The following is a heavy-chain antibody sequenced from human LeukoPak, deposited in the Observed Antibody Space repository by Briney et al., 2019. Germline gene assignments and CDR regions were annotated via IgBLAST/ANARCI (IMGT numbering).Heavy chain of an antibody. CDR3: ARAPLGCSGGSCYSSAFDI. Sequence: RPSETLSLTCTVSGGSISSYYWSWIRQPPGKGLEWIGYIYYSGSTNYNPSLKSRVTISVDTSKNQFSLKLSSVTAADTAVYYCARAPLGCSGGSCYSSAFDIWGQGTMVTVSS. J-gene: IGHJ3*02. V-gene: IGHV4-59*08. CDR1: GGSISSYY. CDR2: IYYSGST. D-gene: IGHD2-15*01.